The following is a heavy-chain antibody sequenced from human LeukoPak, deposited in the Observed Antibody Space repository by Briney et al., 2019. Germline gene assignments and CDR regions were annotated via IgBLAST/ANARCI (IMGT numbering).Heavy chain of an antibody. Sequence: SETLSLTCAVSGGSISSSNWWSWVRQPPGKGLEWIGEIYHSGSTNYNPSLKSRVTISVDTSKNQFSLKLSSVTAADTAVYYCARETGSSSWYWFDPWGQGTLVTVSS. CDR3: ARETGSSSWYWFDP. CDR2: IYHSGST. D-gene: IGHD6-13*01. V-gene: IGHV4-4*02. J-gene: IGHJ5*02. CDR1: GGSISSSNW.